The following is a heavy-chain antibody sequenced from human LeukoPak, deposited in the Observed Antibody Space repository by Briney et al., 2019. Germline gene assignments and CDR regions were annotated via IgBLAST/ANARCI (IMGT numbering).Heavy chain of an antibody. CDR1: GGSISSSSYY. D-gene: IGHD2-2*01. J-gene: IGHJ4*02. Sequence: SETLSLTCSVSGGSISSSSYYWGWIRQPPGKGLEWIGSIYYSGSTYYNPSLKRRVTISVDTAKNNFSLTLSYMTAAYYAVYYCARHWGSTSSGVDYWGQGTLVTVSS. CDR3: ARHWGSTSSGVDY. V-gene: IGHV4-39*01. CDR2: IYYSGST.